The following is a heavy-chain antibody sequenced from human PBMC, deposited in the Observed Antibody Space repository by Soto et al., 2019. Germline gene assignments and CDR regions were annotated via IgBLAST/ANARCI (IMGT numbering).Heavy chain of an antibody. CDR2: IWYDRTNK. CDR3: ARDRGAVAGTRYYYGMDV. D-gene: IGHD6-13*01. Sequence: QVQLVESGGGVVQPGRSLRLSCAASGFTFSSYGMHWVRQAPGKGLEWVAVIWYDRTNKYYADSVKGRFTISRDNSKNTLYLQMNSLRAEDTAVYYCARDRGAVAGTRYYYGMDVWGQGTTVTVSS. J-gene: IGHJ6*02. V-gene: IGHV3-33*01. CDR1: GFTFSSYG.